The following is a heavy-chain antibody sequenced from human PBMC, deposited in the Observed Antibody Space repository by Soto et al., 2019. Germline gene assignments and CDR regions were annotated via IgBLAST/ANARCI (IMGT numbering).Heavy chain of an antibody. CDR1: GYTFTSYA. CDR2: INAGNGKT. CDR3: ARDLAMDV. J-gene: IGHJ6*02. Sequence: QVQLVQSGAEVKKPGASVKVSCKASGYTFTSYAMHWVRQAPGQRLEWMGWINAGNGKTKYSQKFQRRLTPTTDTSASTAYMELSSLRSEDTAVYYFARDLAMDVWGQGPTVTVSS. D-gene: IGHD3-16*01. V-gene: IGHV1-3*01.